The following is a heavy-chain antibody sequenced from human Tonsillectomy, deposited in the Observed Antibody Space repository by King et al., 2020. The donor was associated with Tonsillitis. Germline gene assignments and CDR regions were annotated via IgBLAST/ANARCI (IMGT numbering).Heavy chain of an antibody. D-gene: IGHD6-13*01. V-gene: IGHV1-46*03. J-gene: IGHJ5*02. CDR2: INPSDGST. CDR3: ARGSEGYSSSWSYWFDP. Sequence: VQLVESGAEVKKPGASVKVSCKASGYTFTSYYMQWVRQAPGQGLEWMGRINPSDGSTNYAQKFQGRVTMTRDTSTSTVYMELSSLRSEDTAVYYCARGSEGYSSSWSYWFDPWGQGTLVTVSS. CDR1: GYTFTSYY.